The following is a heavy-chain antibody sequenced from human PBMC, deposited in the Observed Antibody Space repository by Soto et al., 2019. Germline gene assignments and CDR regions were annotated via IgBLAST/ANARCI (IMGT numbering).Heavy chain of an antibody. V-gene: IGHV3-23*01. CDR2: ISGSGGST. J-gene: IGHJ4*02. CDR3: AKRGPPVVAVSIGYFDY. Sequence: EVQLLESGGGLVQPGGSLRLSCAASGFTFSSYAMSWVRQAPGKGLEWVSAISGSGGSTYYADSVKGRFTISRDNSKNTLYLQMNSLRAEDTAVYYCAKRGPPVVAVSIGYFDYWGQGTLVTVSS. CDR1: GFTFSSYA. D-gene: IGHD2-15*01.